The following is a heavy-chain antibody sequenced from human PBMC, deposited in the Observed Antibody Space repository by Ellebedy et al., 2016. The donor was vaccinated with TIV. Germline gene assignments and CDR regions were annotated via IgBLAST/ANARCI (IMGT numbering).Heavy chain of an antibody. Sequence: GESLKISCAASGFDFTTYGMHWVRQAPGKGLEWVALIWYAGSKQEYADSVKGRFTISRDNSKRTVYLEMNSLRAEDTAMYYCAGEAPSGYCSTSTCQNGMGVWGQGTTVAVSS. CDR3: AGEAPSGYCSTSTCQNGMGV. CDR2: IWYAGSKQ. D-gene: IGHD2-2*01. V-gene: IGHV3-33*01. J-gene: IGHJ6*02. CDR1: GFDFTTYG.